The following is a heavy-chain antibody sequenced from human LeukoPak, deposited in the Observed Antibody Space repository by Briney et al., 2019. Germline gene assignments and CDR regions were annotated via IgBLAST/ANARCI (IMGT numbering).Heavy chain of an antibody. Sequence: PGGSLRLSCVASGFTFSQFTMNWVRQAPGKGLEWVSSISSSSVHIYYADSMKGRFNVSRDNAKNSVYLQMNSLRAEDTAVYYCARDPYYAGTPLADNWGQRDLGTVSS. CDR1: GFTFSQFT. V-gene: IGHV3-21*01. J-gene: IGHJ4*02. D-gene: IGHD1-26*01. CDR3: ARDPYYAGTPLADN. CDR2: ISSSSVHI.